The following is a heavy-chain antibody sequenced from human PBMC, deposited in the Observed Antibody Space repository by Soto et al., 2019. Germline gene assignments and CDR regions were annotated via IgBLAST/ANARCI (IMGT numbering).Heavy chain of an antibody. J-gene: IGHJ4*02. CDR3: AKGGGSARDFDY. D-gene: IGHD1-26*01. V-gene: IGHV3-30*18. CDR2: TSYDGNNK. CDR1: GFTFGNYG. Sequence: PGGSLRLSCTGSGFTFGNYGMHWVRQAPGKGLEWVASTSYDGNNKYYADSLKGRFTISRDNSKKMVYLQMTSLGPEDTAVNYCAKGGGSARDFDYWGQGALVTVSS.